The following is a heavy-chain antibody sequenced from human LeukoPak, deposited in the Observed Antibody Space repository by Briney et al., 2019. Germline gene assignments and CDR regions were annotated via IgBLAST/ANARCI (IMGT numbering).Heavy chain of an antibody. CDR1: GFTFSSYA. V-gene: IGHV3-30-3*01. D-gene: IGHD1-7*01. J-gene: IGHJ4*02. CDR2: ISKDGSDK. CDR3: ARDYWWNYDY. Sequence: SGGSLRLSCAASGFTFSSYAMHWVRQAPGKGLEWVAVISKDGSDKYYPGSVRGRFTISRDNSKNTIYLQMDSLRAEDTAIYYCARDYWWNYDYWGQGTLVTVSS.